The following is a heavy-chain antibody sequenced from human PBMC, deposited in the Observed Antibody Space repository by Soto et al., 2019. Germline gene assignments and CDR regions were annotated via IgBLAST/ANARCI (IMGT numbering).Heavy chain of an antibody. V-gene: IGHV3-7*01. CDR1: GFTFSSYW. D-gene: IGHD5-18*01. J-gene: IGHJ4*02. Sequence: PGGSLRLSCAASGFTFSSYWMSWVRQAPGKGLEWVANIKQDGSEKYYVDSVKGRFTISRDNAKNSLYLQMNSLRAEDTAVYYCARSERTLVFWGGYSYVNYFDYWGQGTLVTVSS. CDR2: IKQDGSEK. CDR3: ARSERTLVFWGGYSYVNYFDY.